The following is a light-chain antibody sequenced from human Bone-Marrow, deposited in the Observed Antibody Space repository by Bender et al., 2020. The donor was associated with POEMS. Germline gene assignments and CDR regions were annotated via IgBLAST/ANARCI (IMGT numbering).Light chain of an antibody. CDR2: DDS. CDR1: NVGGNS. J-gene: IGLJ3*02. V-gene: IGLV3-21*02. CDR3: GTWDSSLSAGV. Sequence: SYVLTQPPSVSVAPGQTARITCGGHNVGGNSVHWYQQKPGQAPVLVVYDDSDRPSGIPERFSGSKSGNSASLTITGLQTGDEADYYCGTWDSSLSAGVFGGGTKLSVL.